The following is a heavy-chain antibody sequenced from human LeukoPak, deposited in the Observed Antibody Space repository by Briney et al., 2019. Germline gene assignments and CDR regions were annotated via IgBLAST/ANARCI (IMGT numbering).Heavy chain of an antibody. Sequence: PGGSLRLSCAASGFSFSSYGMHWVRQAPGKGLEWVAFIRYGGSHQFYADSVRGRFTISRDNPKNTLYLQMSSLRGEDTAVYFCARDSGTWFYLQDWGQGTLVTVSS. V-gene: IGHV3-30*02. CDR2: IRYGGSHQ. CDR3: ARDSGTWFYLQD. J-gene: IGHJ1*01. D-gene: IGHD2/OR15-2a*01. CDR1: GFSFSSYG.